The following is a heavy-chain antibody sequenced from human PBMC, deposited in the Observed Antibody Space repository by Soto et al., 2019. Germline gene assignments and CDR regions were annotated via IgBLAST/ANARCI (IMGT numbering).Heavy chain of an antibody. CDR2: INHSGST. CDR3: ARVSGYSSSWYTGARGYYYNMDV. J-gene: IGHJ6*02. Sequence: PSETLSLTCAVYGGSFSGYHWSWIRQSPGKGLEWIGEINHSGSTNYKASLKSRGTISLDTSKNKYSLKLSSVTAADTAVYYCARVSGYSSSWYTGARGYYYNMDVWGQGTTVTVSS. CDR1: GGSFSGYH. V-gene: IGHV4-34*01. D-gene: IGHD6-13*01.